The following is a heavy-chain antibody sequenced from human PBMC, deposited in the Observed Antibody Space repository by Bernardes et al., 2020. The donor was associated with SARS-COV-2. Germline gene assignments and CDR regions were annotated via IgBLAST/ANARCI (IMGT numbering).Heavy chain of an antibody. Sequence: ASVKVSCKASGYPFTNYRITWVRQAPGQGLEWMGWSSTYSGRTDYAQNLQGRLTMTTDTSTSTAYMELRSLTSDDTAVYYCARETSKNGDNLEGVDYWGQGTLVTVSS. CDR1: GYPFTNYR. D-gene: IGHD2-21*02. CDR2: SSTYSGRT. CDR3: ARETSKNGDNLEGVDY. J-gene: IGHJ4*02. V-gene: IGHV1-18*01.